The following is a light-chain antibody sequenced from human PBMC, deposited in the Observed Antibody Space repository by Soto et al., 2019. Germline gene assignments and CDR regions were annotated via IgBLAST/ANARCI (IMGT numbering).Light chain of an antibody. CDR1: QSISSW. Sequence: DIPMTQSPSTLSASVGDRVTITCRASQSISSWLAWYQQKPGKAPNLLIYKASNLENGVPSRFSGSGSGTEFTLTISSLQPDDFATYYCQQYNTYPLTFGGGTKVQIK. V-gene: IGKV1-5*03. CDR2: KAS. CDR3: QQYNTYPLT. J-gene: IGKJ4*01.